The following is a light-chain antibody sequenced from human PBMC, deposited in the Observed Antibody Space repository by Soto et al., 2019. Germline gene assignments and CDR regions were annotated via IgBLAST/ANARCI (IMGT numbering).Light chain of an antibody. CDR1: SSDVGGYNY. CDR2: AVS. J-gene: IGLJ2*01. V-gene: IGLV2-14*01. Sequence: QSALTQPASVSGSPGQSITISCTGTSSDVGGYNYVSWYQQHPGKAPKLMIYAVSNRPSGVSNRFSGSKSGNTASLTISGLQAEDEAYYYCSSYTRDIPLEVFGGGTKLTVL. CDR3: SSYTRDIPLEV.